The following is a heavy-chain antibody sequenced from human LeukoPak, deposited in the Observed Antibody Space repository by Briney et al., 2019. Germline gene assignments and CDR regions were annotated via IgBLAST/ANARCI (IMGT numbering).Heavy chain of an antibody. CDR3: ARYDFWSNMDV. V-gene: IGHV4-59*01. CDR1: GGSISSYY. J-gene: IGHJ6*03. Sequence: SETLSLTCTVSGGSISSYYWSWIRQPPGKGLEWIGYIYYSGSTNYNPSLKSRVTISVDTSKNQFSLKLSSVAAADTAVYYCARYDFWSNMDVWGKGTTVTVSS. CDR2: IYYSGST. D-gene: IGHD3-3*01.